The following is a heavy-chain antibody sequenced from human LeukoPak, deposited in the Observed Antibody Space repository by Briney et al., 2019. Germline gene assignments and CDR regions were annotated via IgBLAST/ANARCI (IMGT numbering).Heavy chain of an antibody. CDR2: ISSGSSTI. Sequence: PGGSLRLSCAASGFTFSSYAMSWVRQAPGKGLEWVSYISSGSSTIYYADSVKGRFTISRDNAKNSLYLQMNSLRAEDTAVYYCAKVRDAYNYFDYWGQGTLVTVSS. CDR3: AKVRDAYNYFDY. V-gene: IGHV3-48*01. D-gene: IGHD1-20*01. CDR1: GFTFSSYA. J-gene: IGHJ4*02.